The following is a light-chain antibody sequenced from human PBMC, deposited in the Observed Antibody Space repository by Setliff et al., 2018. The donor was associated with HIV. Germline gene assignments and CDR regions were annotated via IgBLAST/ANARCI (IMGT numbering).Light chain of an antibody. CDR3: CSYTSSLTYV. J-gene: IGLJ1*01. V-gene: IGLV2-14*03. CDR1: SSDVGSYNF. Sequence: QSALTQPASVSGSPGQSITLSCTGTSSDVGSYNFVSWYQQHPGRAPKLTIYDVTKRPSGVSDRFSGSKSGNTASLTISGLQTEDEADYYCCSYTSSLTYVFGTGTKVTVL. CDR2: DVT.